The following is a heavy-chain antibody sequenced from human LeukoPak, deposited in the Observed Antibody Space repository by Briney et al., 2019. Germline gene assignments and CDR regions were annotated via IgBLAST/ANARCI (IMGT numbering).Heavy chain of an antibody. CDR1: GGSISSFY. J-gene: IGHJ3*02. CDR2: IYYSGST. D-gene: IGHD3-22*01. CDR3: ARDSGQIVDYYDSI. V-gene: IGHV4-59*01. Sequence: PSETLSLTCTVSGGSISSFYWNWIRQPPGKGLEWIGYIYYSGSTNYNPSLKSRVTISVDTSKNQFSLKLSSVTAADTAVYYCARDSGQIVDYYDSIWGQGTMVTVSS.